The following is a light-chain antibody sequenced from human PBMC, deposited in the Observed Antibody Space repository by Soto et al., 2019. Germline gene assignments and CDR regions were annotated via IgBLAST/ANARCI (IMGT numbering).Light chain of an antibody. V-gene: IGKV3-20*01. CDR3: HQYGSSPPIT. CDR1: QSLSSNF. Sequence: EIGLTQSPATLSLSPRERPTLSCRASQSLSSNFLAWYQQKPGQAPRLLIYDSSTRATGFPDRFSGSGSGTDFTLTISRLEPEDFAVYFCHQYGSSPPITFGQGTRLEIK. J-gene: IGKJ5*01. CDR2: DSS.